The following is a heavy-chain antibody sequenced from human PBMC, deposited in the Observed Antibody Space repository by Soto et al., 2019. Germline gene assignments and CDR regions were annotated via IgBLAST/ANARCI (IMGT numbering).Heavy chain of an antibody. CDR2: ISGSDST. D-gene: IGHD6-6*01. CDR1: GFTFSSYA. J-gene: IGHJ4*02. CDR3: AKDLLGARHAGAH. Sequence: GGSLRLSCAASGFTFSSYAMNWVRQSPGKGLEWVSSISGSDSTYYADSVKGRFTISRDNSKNTLYLQMNSLRAEDTAVYYCAKDLLGARHAGAHWGQGTLVIVS. V-gene: IGHV3-23*01.